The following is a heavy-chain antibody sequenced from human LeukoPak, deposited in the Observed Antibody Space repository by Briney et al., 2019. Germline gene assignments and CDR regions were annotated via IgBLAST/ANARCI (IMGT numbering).Heavy chain of an antibody. Sequence: GGSLRFSGAASGFTLSTHWMHWVRQAPGKGLVWVSRINGDGTTTSYADSVKGRFTSSRVNAKSTLDLEMDSLRAEDTAIYYCARRWYTGTYYYFDLWGQGTLVTVSS. CDR3: ARRWYTGTYYYFDL. J-gene: IGHJ4*02. CDR2: INGDGTTT. CDR1: GFTLSTHW. D-gene: IGHD1-26*01. V-gene: IGHV3-74*01.